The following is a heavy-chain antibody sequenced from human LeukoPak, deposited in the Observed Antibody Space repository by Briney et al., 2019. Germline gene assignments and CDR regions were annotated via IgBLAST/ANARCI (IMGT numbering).Heavy chain of an antibody. J-gene: IGHJ4*02. CDR3: VSRGCTANACFVSSFNCFDH. Sequence: AGGSLRLSCAASGLTFSRYWLTWVRQAPGKGLEWVANINQDGSEKNYVDSVKGRFTVSRDNAKSSLYLQINSLRDEDTAVYHCVSRGCTANACFVSSFNCFDHWGQGSLVTVSS. V-gene: IGHV3-7*03. CDR2: INQDGSEK. D-gene: IGHD2-8*02. CDR1: GLTFSRYW.